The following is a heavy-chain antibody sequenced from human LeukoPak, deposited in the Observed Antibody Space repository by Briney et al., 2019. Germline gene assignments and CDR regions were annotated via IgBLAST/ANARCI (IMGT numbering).Heavy chain of an antibody. J-gene: IGHJ6*02. CDR3: TREGAAAAYGMDV. D-gene: IGHD6-13*01. CDR1: GFTFGYYA. Sequence: GSLRLSCTASGFTFGYYAVSWVRRAPGRGLEWVGLIRRRAFGETADYAASVKGRFTISRDDSKSIAYLQMNSLKTEDTAVYYCTREGAAAAYGMDVWGQGTTVTVSS. CDR2: IRRRAFGETA. V-gene: IGHV3-49*04.